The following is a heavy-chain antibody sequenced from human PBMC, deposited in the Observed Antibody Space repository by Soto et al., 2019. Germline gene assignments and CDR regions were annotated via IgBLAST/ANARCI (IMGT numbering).Heavy chain of an antibody. CDR1: GGSISSGGYY. V-gene: IGHV4-31*03. Sequence: QVQLQESGPGLVKPSQTLSLTCTVSGGSISSGGYYWSWIRQHPGKGLEGIGYIYYSGSTYYNPSLKSRVTISVDTSKNQFSLKLSSVTASDTAVYYCARGFSLTPRFDPWGQGTLVTVSS. CDR2: IYYSGST. J-gene: IGHJ5*02. CDR3: ARGFSLTPRFDP.